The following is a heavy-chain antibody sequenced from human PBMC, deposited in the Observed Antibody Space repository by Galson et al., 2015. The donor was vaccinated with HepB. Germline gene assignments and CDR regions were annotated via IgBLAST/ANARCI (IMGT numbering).Heavy chain of an antibody. Sequence: SLRLSCAASGFTFSSYAMSWVRQAPGKGLEWVSFINTNGGSTYYADSVKGRFTISRDNSRNSLYLQMNSLRDEDTALYYCAQDRRSSGMYGWFDPWGQGTLVTVSS. J-gene: IGHJ5*02. V-gene: IGHV3-23*01. CDR3: AQDRRSSGMYGWFDP. D-gene: IGHD6-19*01. CDR2: INTNGGST. CDR1: GFTFSSYA.